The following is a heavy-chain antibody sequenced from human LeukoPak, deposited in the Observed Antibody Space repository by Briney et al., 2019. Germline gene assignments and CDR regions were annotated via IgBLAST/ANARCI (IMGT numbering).Heavy chain of an antibody. CDR2: IWYDGSNK. J-gene: IGHJ4*02. Sequence: PGRTLRLSCAASGFTFSSYGMHGVRQAPGKGLEWVALIWYDGSNKYYGDSVKGRFTIYRDNSKNTVYLQMDSLRVEETAVYYCARATESSGWRWGQGTPVTVSS. V-gene: IGHV3-33*01. CDR1: GFTFSSYG. D-gene: IGHD6-19*01. CDR3: ARATESSGWR.